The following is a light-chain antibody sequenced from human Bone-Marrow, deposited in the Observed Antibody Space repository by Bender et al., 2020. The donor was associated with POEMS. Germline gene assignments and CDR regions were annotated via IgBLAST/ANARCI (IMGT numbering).Light chain of an antibody. J-gene: IGLJ3*02. CDR2: MND. CDR1: NSDIGDNF. CDR3: AVWGDTVEGPAL. Sequence: QSVLTQPPSTSATPGQSVTIGCSGSNSDIGDNFVHCSHHFPETPPKLVVYMNDQRPSGVPVRFSGSTSGTSASLAISGLRSEDEAVYYCAVWGDTVEGPALFGGGTKLTVL. V-gene: IGLV1-47*01.